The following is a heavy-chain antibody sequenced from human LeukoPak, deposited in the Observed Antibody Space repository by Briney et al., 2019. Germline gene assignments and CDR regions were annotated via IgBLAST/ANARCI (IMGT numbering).Heavy chain of an antibody. V-gene: IGHV3-23*01. CDR1: GFAFSSYA. D-gene: IGHD2-2*01. Sequence: GGSLRLSCAASGFAFSSYAMSWVRQAPGKGLEWVSAISGSGGGTYYADSVKGRFTISRDNSKNTLYLQMNSLRAEDTAVYYCAKSLPSTPMRATDYWGQGTLVTVSS. CDR3: AKSLPSTPMRATDY. J-gene: IGHJ4*02. CDR2: ISGSGGGT.